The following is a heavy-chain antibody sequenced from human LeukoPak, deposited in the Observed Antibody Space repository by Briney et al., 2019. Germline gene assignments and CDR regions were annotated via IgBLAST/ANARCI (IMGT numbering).Heavy chain of an antibody. D-gene: IGHD6-13*01. J-gene: IGHJ4*02. V-gene: IGHV3-23*01. Sequence: GGSLRLSCAASGFSFSDYAMSWVRQSPGKGLEWVSGLSSSDNTYYIDSVKGRFTISKDNSNNLYLQMNSLRVEGTAVYYCARNFLTTSGTMGGYWGQGTPVTVSS. CDR2: LSSSDNT. CDR1: GFSFSDYA. CDR3: ARNFLTTSGTMGGY.